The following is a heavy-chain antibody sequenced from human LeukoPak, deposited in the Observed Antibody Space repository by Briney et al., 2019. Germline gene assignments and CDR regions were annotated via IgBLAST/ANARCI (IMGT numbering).Heavy chain of an antibody. D-gene: IGHD4-23*01. CDR1: GFTFSIYA. Sequence: GSLRLSCAASGFTFSIYAMSWVRQAPGKGLEWVSAISGSGGSTYYADSVKGRFTISRDNSKNTLHLQMNILRAEDTAAYYCAKLGGNVAFWGQGTLVTVSS. CDR3: AKLGGNVAF. J-gene: IGHJ4*02. CDR2: ISGSGGST. V-gene: IGHV3-23*01.